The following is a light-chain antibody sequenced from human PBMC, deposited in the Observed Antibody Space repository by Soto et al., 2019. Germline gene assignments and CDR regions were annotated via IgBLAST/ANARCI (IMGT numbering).Light chain of an antibody. CDR2: GAS. Sequence: EIVMTQSPATLSVAPGERVTFSCRASQGVSRKLAWYQHKPGQAPRLLISGASTGATGIPARFSGSGSGTEFTLTISSLQSEDCAIYYCQQYYTWQITFGGVTKVEIK. J-gene: IGKJ4*01. CDR3: QQYYTWQIT. CDR1: QGVSRK. V-gene: IGKV3-15*01.